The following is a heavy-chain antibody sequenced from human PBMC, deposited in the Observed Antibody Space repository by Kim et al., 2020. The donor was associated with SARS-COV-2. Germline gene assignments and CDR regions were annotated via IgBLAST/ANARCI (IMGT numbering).Heavy chain of an antibody. J-gene: IGHJ4*02. V-gene: IGHV4-59*01. CDR2: ISYGGST. CDR1: GGSTGRYF. D-gene: IGHD3-10*01. CDR3: ARDSGSSGNSYYFDS. Sequence: SETLSLTCSISGGSTGRYFWNWIRQPPGKGPEWIGHISYGGSTNSNPALKSRVTISVDASKNQISLKMTAVTAADTAVYYCARDSGSSGNSYYFDSWGQGILVAVSS.